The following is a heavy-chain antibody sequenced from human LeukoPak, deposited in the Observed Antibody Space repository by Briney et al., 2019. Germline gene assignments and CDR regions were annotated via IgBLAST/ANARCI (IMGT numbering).Heavy chain of an antibody. CDR2: IIPIFCTA. Sequence: SVKVSCKASRGTFSSYAISWVRQAPGQGLDGMGRIIPIFCTANYAQKFQGRGTITTEESTSKAYMELSSLRAEDTAVYYCARDPIRLGELSPYFDYWGQGPLVTVSS. CDR1: RGTFSSYA. J-gene: IGHJ4*02. CDR3: ARDPIRLGELSPYFDY. D-gene: IGHD3-16*02. V-gene: IGHV1-69*05.